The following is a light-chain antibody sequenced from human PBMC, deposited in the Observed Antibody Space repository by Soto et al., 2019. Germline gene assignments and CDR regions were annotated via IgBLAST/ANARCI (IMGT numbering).Light chain of an antibody. V-gene: IGKV3-15*01. CDR1: QSISNN. J-gene: IGKJ2*01. Sequence: EIVMTQSPDTLSVSPGESATLSCRARQSISNNLAWYQQKPGQAPRLLIYGASTRTTGIPARFSGSGSGTEFTLTISSLQSEDFAVYYCQQYNNWPHTFAQGTKLEIK. CDR2: GAS. CDR3: QQYNNWPHT.